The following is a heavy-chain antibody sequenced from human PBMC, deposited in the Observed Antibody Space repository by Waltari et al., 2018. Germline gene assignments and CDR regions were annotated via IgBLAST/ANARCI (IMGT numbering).Heavy chain of an antibody. J-gene: IGHJ4*02. V-gene: IGHV3-74*01. CDR2: INADGGAT. CDR3: AIQISGVVF. Sequence: EVQLVESGGGLVQPGGSLRLSCAASGFTCSAYRMHWVRQSPGKGLVWVSLINADGGATFYADSVKGRFTMSRDNAKDTLYLQMNSLRGEDTAVYYCAIQISGVVFWGQGTLVTVSS. CDR1: GFTCSAYR. D-gene: IGHD3-3*01.